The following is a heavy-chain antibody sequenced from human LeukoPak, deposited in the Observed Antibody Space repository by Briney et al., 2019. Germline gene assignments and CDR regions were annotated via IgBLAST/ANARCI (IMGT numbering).Heavy chain of an antibody. CDR3: AKDGVFTNGGFDS. CDR2: ISGSGGST. CDR1: AFSFSDYA. V-gene: IGHV3-23*01. D-gene: IGHD3-10*01. J-gene: IGHJ4*02. Sequence: GGSLRLSCAASAFSFSDYAMGWVRQAPGKGLGWVSSISGSGGSTYYADSVKGRFTISRDNSKNPLYLQMNNLRAEDTAVYYCAKDGVFTNGGFDSWGQGTLVTVSS.